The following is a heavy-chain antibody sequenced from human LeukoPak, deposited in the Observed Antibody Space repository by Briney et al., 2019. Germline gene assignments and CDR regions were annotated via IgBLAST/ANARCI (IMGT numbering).Heavy chain of an antibody. CDR3: ARGGTFYYCYMDV. V-gene: IGHV1-2*02. CDR2: INPNSGGT. Sequence: ASVKVSCKASGYTFTRYYLHWVRQAPRQGLEWMGWINPNSGGTNYAQKFQGRVTMTRDTSLSTAYMDLSRLRSDDTAVYYCARGGTFYYCYMDVWGKGTTVTVSS. D-gene: IGHD5-12*01. CDR1: GYTFTRYY. J-gene: IGHJ6*03.